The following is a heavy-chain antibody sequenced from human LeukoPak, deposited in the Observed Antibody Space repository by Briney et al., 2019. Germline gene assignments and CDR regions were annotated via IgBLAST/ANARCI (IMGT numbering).Heavy chain of an antibody. J-gene: IGHJ4*02. CDR3: ARTNCGGDCGFDY. D-gene: IGHD2-21*02. CDR1: GYTFTNYW. V-gene: IGHV5-51*01. CDR2: INPGDSDT. Sequence: GASLQISCKGSGYTFTNYWIGWVRQLKGKGLEWMGIINPGDSDTRYSPSFQGQVTISVDKSIKTAYLQWSTLEASDTAMYYCARTNCGGDCGFDYWGQGTLVTVSS.